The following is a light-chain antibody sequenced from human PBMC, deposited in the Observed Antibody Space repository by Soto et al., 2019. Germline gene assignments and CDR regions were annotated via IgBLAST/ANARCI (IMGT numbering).Light chain of an antibody. CDR3: QQYNSYSLT. J-gene: IGKJ4*01. CDR2: DAS. V-gene: IGKV1-5*01. Sequence: DIQLTQYPSTLSASVGERVTITCRASQTVNTWLAWYQNKPGKAPKLLIYDASVLETGVPSRLRGSGYGTEFTITISSLKPDDFATYYCQQYNSYSLTFGGGTKVDIK. CDR1: QTVNTW.